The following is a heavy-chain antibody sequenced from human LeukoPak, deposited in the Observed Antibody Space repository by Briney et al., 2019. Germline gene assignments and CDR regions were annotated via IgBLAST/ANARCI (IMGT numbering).Heavy chain of an antibody. CDR1: GVSFSGYY. D-gene: IGHD2-2*01. Sequence: PSETLSLTCAVYGVSFSGYYWSWIRQPPGKGLEWIGEINHSGSTNYNPSLKSRVTISVDTSKNQFSLKLSSVTAADTAVYYCAAVVPVLHYGMDVWGQGTTVTVSS. CDR2: INHSGST. J-gene: IGHJ6*02. CDR3: AAVVPVLHYGMDV. V-gene: IGHV4-34*01.